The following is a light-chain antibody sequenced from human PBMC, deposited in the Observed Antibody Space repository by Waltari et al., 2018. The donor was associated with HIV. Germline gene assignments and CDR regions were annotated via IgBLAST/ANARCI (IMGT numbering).Light chain of an antibody. CDR2: EDS. CDR1: STNVGGYSL. CDR3: CSYGGDNTLV. Sequence: QSALTQPPSVSGSLGQSVTISCTGASTNVGGYSLVSWYQNHPGKAPTLIIYEDSKRPSGIPSRFSGSKSGNTASLTISGLQTEDEADYYCCSYGGDNTLVFGGGTKVTAL. J-gene: IGLJ3*02. V-gene: IGLV2-23*01.